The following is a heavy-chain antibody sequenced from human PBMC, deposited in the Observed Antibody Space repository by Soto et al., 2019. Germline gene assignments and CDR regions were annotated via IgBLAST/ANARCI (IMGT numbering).Heavy chain of an antibody. CDR1: GGSISRYD. Sequence: PSETLSLTCTVSGGSISRYDWSWIRQPPGKGLEWIGYIYCSGSTNYNPSLKSRVTISVDTSKNQFSLKLSSVTAADTAVYYCARVEDIVATIFDYWGQGTLVTVSS. D-gene: IGHD5-12*01. CDR2: IYCSGST. CDR3: ARVEDIVATIFDY. J-gene: IGHJ4*02. V-gene: IGHV4-59*01.